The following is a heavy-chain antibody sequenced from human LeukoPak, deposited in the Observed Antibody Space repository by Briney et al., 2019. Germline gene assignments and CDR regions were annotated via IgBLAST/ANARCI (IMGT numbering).Heavy chain of an antibody. Sequence: GGSLRLSCAASGFTFSSYAMSWVRQAPGKGLEWVSAISGSGGSTYYADSVKGRFTISRDNSKNTLYLQMNSLRAEDTAVYYCAKDGEGYSGYDSSLQVAQYYFGYWGQGTLVTVSS. CDR3: AKDGEGYSGYDSSLQVAQYYFGY. D-gene: IGHD5-12*01. J-gene: IGHJ4*02. V-gene: IGHV3-23*01. CDR2: ISGSGGST. CDR1: GFTFSSYA.